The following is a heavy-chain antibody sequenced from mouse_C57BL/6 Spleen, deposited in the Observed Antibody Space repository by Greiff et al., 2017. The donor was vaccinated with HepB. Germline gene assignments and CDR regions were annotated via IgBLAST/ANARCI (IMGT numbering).Heavy chain of an antibody. J-gene: IGHJ2*01. CDR2: INPNNGGT. D-gene: IGHD1-1*01. CDR3: ARWGYYGSLFYFDY. Sequence: EVQLQQSGPELVKPGASVKMSCKASGYTFTDYNMHWVKQSHGKSLEWIGYINPNNGGTSYNQKFKGKATLTVNKSSSTAYMELRSLTSEDSAVYYCARWGYYGSLFYFDYWGQGTTLTVSS. V-gene: IGHV1-22*01. CDR1: GYTFTDYN.